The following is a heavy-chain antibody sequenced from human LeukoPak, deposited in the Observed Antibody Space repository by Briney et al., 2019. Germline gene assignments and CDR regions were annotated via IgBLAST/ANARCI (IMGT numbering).Heavy chain of an antibody. CDR2: IYYSGST. CDR3: ARDSEKYYYDSSGYYPFDY. J-gene: IGHJ4*02. CDR1: GGSISSSSYY. V-gene: IGHV4-39*07. D-gene: IGHD3-22*01. Sequence: SETLSLTCTVSGGSISSSSYYWGWIRQPPGKGLEWIGSIYYSGSTYYNPSLKSRVTISVDTSKNQFSLKLSSVTAADTAVYYCARDSEKYYYDSSGYYPFDYWGQGTLVTVSS.